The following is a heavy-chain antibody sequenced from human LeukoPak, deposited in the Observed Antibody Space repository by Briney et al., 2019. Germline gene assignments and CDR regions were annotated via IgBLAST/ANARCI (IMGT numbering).Heavy chain of an antibody. Sequence: GGSLRLSCAASGFTFSSYSMNWVRQAPGKGLEWVSSISSSSSYIYYADSVKGRFTISRDNAKNSLYLQMNSLRAEDTAVYYCARESEDSSSWYQGPPNAFDIWGQGTMVTVSS. D-gene: IGHD6-13*01. V-gene: IGHV3-21*01. CDR1: GFTFSSYS. CDR2: ISSSSSYI. J-gene: IGHJ3*02. CDR3: ARESEDSSSWYQGPPNAFDI.